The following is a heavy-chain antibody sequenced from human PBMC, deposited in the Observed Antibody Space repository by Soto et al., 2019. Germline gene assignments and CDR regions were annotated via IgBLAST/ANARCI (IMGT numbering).Heavy chain of an antibody. Sequence: HPGGSLRLSCAASGFTLSSYGMHWVRQAPGKGLECVSAISGSGGSTYYADSVKGRFTISRDNSRNTLYLQMNSLRAEDTAVYYCAKNTYPVTQDRYFDWLPTAVYENWFDPWGQGTLVTVSS. CDR2: ISGSGGST. V-gene: IGHV3-23*01. CDR1: GFTLSSYG. CDR3: AKNTYPVTQDRYFDWLPTAVYENWFDP. J-gene: IGHJ5*02. D-gene: IGHD3-9*01.